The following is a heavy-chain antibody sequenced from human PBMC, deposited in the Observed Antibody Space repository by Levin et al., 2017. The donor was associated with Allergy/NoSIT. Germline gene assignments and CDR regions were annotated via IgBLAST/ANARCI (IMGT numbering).Heavy chain of an antibody. V-gene: IGHV3-11*03. J-gene: IGHJ4*02. D-gene: IGHD1-7*01. Sequence: GGSLRLSCAASGFTFSDSYMSWIRQAPGKGLEWISYISATSGYTNYADSVKGRFTIDRDNAKNSLFLQMNSLRAEDTAVYYCAKRTSAARAFDSWGQGTLVTVSS. CDR3: AKRTSAARAFDS. CDR2: ISATSGYT. CDR1: GFTFSDSY.